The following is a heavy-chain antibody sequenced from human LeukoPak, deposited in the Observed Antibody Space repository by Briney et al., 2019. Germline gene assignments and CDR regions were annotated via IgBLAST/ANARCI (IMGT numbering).Heavy chain of an antibody. D-gene: IGHD6-13*01. CDR2: VWYDGSDI. Sequence: GRSLRLSCAASGFTFSSYGMHWVRQAPGKGLEWVALVWYDGSDIYYADSVKGRFIISRDNSKNTLYLQMNTLRAEDTAVYYCATAQVYSSSWDDYWGQGTLVTVFS. CDR3: ATAQVYSSSWDDY. J-gene: IGHJ4*02. V-gene: IGHV3-33*01. CDR1: GFTFSSYG.